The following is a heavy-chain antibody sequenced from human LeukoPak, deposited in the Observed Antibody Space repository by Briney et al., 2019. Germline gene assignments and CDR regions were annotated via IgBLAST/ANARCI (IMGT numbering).Heavy chain of an antibody. D-gene: IGHD6-13*01. CDR2: IRSKANSYAT. V-gene: IGHV3-73*01. CDR3: TRHLYRAAAGNWFDP. Sequence: GGSLKLSCAASGFTFSGSAMHWVRQASGKGLEWVGRIRSKANSYATAYAASVKGRFTISRDDSKNTAYLQMNSLKTEDTAVYCCTRHLYRAAAGNWFDPWGQGTLVTVSS. CDR1: GFTFSGSA. J-gene: IGHJ5*02.